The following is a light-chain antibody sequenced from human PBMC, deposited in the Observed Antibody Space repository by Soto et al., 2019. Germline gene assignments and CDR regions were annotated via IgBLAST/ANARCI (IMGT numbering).Light chain of an antibody. CDR1: ESISSW. J-gene: IGKJ4*01. CDR2: KAS. CDR3: QQYNSYSLT. Sequence: DIQMTQSPSTLSASVGDRVTITCRASESISSWLAWYQQKPGKAPKLLIYKASILESGVPSRFSGSGAGTEFTLTISSLQPYDIATYYCQQYNSYSLTFGGGTKVEIK. V-gene: IGKV1-5*03.